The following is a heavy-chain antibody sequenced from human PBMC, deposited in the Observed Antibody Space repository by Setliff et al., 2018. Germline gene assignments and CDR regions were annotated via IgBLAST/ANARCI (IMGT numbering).Heavy chain of an antibody. V-gene: IGHV4-59*08. J-gene: IGHJ2*01. Sequence: SETLSLTCSVSGASVNTYYWSWIRQSTGKGLEWIGYIYRAGATDYKPALKSRVTISADTSKNQVSLKLTSVTAADTALYYCARGINWYFDCWGRGTLVTVSS. CDR1: GASVNTYY. D-gene: IGHD3-16*01. CDR3: ARGINWYFDC. CDR2: IYRAGAT.